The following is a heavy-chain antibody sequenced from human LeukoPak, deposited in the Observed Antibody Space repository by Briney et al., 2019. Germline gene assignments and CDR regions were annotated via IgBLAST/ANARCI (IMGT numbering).Heavy chain of an antibody. CDR2: IYTSGST. J-gene: IGHJ4*02. V-gene: IGHV4-61*02. D-gene: IGHD1-26*01. CDR1: GGSISSGSYY. CDR3: ASGSSYLYYFDY. Sequence: SETLSLTCTVSGGSISSGSYYWSWIRQPAGKGLEWIGRIYTSGSTNYNPSLKSRVTISVDTSKNQFSLKLSSVTAADTAVYYCASGSSYLYYFDYWGQGTLVTVSS.